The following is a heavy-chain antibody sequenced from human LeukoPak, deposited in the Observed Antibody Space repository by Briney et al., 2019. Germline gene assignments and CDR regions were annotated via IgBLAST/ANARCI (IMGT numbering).Heavy chain of an antibody. J-gene: IGHJ6*03. D-gene: IGHD6-13*01. CDR3: ARDDSSSWYRWDYYYYYMDV. CDR1: GFTFSNYG. CDR2: ISGSGSST. V-gene: IGHV3-23*01. Sequence: GGTLRLSCAASGFTFSNYGMSWVRQAPGKGLESVSAISGSGSSTYYADSVKGRFTISRDNSKNTLYLQMNSLRAEDTAVYYCARDDSSSWYRWDYYYYYMDVWGKGTTVTISS.